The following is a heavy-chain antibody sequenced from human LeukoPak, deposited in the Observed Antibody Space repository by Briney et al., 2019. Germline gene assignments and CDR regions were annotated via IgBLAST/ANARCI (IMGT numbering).Heavy chain of an antibody. CDR1: GGSISSYY. D-gene: IGHD6-19*01. CDR2: IYYSGST. J-gene: IGHJ5*02. Sequence: KPSETLSLTCTVSGGSISSYYWSWIRQPPGKGLEWIGYIYYSGSTNYNPSLKSRVTISVDTSKNQFSLKLSSVTAADTAVYYCARQGRAVAGTPLDNWFDPWGQGTLVTVSS. V-gene: IGHV4-59*08. CDR3: ARQGRAVAGTPLDNWFDP.